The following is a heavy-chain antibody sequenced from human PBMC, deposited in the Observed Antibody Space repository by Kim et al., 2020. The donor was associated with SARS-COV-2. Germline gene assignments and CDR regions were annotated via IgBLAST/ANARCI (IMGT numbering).Heavy chain of an antibody. D-gene: IGHD1-26*01. Sequence: SETLSLTCTVSGGSVSSGSYYWSWIRQPPGKGLEWIGYIYYSGSTNYNPSLKSRVTISVDTSKNQFSLKLSSVTAADTAVYYCAREGYSGSPHPGAFDIWGPGTMVTVSS. J-gene: IGHJ3*02. CDR2: IYYSGST. CDR3: AREGYSGSPHPGAFDI. V-gene: IGHV4-61*01. CDR1: GGSVSSGSYY.